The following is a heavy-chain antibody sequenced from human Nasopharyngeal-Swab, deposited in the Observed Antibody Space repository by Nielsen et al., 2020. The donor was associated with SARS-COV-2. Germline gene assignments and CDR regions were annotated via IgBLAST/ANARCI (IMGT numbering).Heavy chain of an antibody. D-gene: IGHD6-13*01. CDR2: INHSGST. CDR1: GGFFSGYY. CDR3: ARGPSAVAFDP. J-gene: IGHJ5*02. V-gene: IGHV4-34*01. Sequence: SETLSLTCAVYGGFFSGYYWSWIRQPPGKGLEWIGEINHSGSTNYNPSLKSRVTISVDTSKNQFSLKLSSVTAADTAVYYRARGPSAVAFDPWGQGTLVTVSS.